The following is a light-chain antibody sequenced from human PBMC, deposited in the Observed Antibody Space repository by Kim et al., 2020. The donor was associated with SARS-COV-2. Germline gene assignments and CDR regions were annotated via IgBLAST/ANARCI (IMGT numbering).Light chain of an antibody. CDR2: GRN. J-gene: IGLJ3*02. Sequence: SSELTQDPVVSVALGQTVKITCQGDSHRSYYATWYQQKPRQAPVLVIYGRNNRPSGIPDRFSGSASGNTASLTISGTQAEDEADFYCQSRDSGGRVMFGG. CDR3: QSRDSGGRVM. V-gene: IGLV3-19*01. CDR1: SHRSYY.